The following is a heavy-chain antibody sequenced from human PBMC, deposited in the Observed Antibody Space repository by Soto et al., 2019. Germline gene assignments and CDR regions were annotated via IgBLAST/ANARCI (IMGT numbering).Heavy chain of an antibody. Sequence: QVQLVQSRAEVKNPGASAKVSCKASGYSFTRYGIAWARQAPGQGLEWMGWINTYNGNTNYAQNLQGRVTLTTDTSTSTAYMELTSLRSNDTAIYYCAMVDVYVTPSPQDVWGQGTTVIVSS. V-gene: IGHV1-18*01. J-gene: IGHJ6*02. D-gene: IGHD3-16*01. CDR1: GYSFTRYG. CDR2: INTYNGNT. CDR3: AMVDVYVTPSPQDV.